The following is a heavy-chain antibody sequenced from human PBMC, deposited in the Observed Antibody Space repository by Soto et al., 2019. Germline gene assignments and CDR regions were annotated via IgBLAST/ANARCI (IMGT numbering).Heavy chain of an antibody. CDR2: AASSPDDTGST. CDR3: VRSGGNYYFDH. Sequence: QLRLQESGPGLVKPSETLALTSTVSGDYIRSGSYYWGWIRQAPGQGLEWIGSAASSPDDTGSTSYTPSLNSRVTISVDTSKNHFALRLKSETAADTAVYYCVRSGGNYYFDHCGQGILVTV. V-gene: IGHV4-39*02. D-gene: IGHD2-15*01. CDR1: GDYIRSGSYY. J-gene: IGHJ4*02.